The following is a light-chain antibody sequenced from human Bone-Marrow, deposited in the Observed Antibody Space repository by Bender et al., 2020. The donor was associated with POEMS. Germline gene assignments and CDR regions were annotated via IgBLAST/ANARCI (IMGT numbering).Light chain of an antibody. Sequence: NFILTQPHSVSDSPGKTVTISCTRTSGSIASNFVQWYQQRPGSAPTTVIYEDDQRPSGVPDRFSGSIDSSSNSASLTISGLRTEDEADYYCQSYDSNNWVFGTGTKLSV. CDR1: SGSIASNF. CDR2: EDD. J-gene: IGLJ3*02. V-gene: IGLV6-57*04. CDR3: QSYDSNNWV.